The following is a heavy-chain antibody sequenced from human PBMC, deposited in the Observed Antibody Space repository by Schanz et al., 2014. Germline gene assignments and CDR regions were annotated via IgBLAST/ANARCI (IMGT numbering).Heavy chain of an antibody. CDR2: ISNDGSSK. V-gene: IGHV3-30*07. J-gene: IGHJ3*01. CDR3: ARDGGRDGYNLAFDV. Sequence: QVQLVESGGGVVQPGRSLRLSCAASGFTFSTYAMHWVRQAPGKGLEWVAYISNDGSSKYYADSVKGRFTISRDNSKKTLYLQMNSLRAEDTAVYFCARDGGRDGYNLAFDVWGQGTLVTVSS. CDR1: GFTFSTYA. D-gene: IGHD5-12*01.